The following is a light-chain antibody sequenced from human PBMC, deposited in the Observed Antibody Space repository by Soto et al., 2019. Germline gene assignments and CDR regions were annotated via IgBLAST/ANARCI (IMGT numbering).Light chain of an antibody. V-gene: IGLV2-8*01. Sequence: QSALTQPPSASGSPGQSVTISCTGTSRDVGGYNFVSWYQQHPGKAPKLMIYEVSERPSGVPDRFSGSKSGNSASLTVSGLQAEDEADYYCTSYAGIQIVVFGGGTKLTVL. CDR2: EVS. CDR3: TSYAGIQIVV. J-gene: IGLJ2*01. CDR1: SRDVGGYNF.